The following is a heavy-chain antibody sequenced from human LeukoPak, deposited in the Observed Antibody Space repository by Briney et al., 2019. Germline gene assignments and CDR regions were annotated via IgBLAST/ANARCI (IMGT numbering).Heavy chain of an antibody. CDR1: GFTFYNYN. J-gene: IGHJ6*03. Sequence: GGSLRLSCAASGFTFYNYNMNWVRQAPGKGLEWVSYISSSGSTIYYADSVKGRFTISRDNAKNSLYLQMNSLRAEDTAVYYCARLGAVAGTRGIWYYYYYMDVWGKGTTVTVSS. CDR2: ISSSGSTI. D-gene: IGHD6-19*01. CDR3: ARLGAVAGTRGIWYYYYYMDV. V-gene: IGHV3-48*04.